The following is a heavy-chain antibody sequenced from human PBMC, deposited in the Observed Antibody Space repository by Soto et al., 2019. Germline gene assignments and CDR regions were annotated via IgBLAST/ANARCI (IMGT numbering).Heavy chain of an antibody. CDR2: IIPIFGTA. CDR3: AKNPENYYYGMDV. Sequence: QVQLVQSGAEVKKPGSSVKVSCKASGGTFSSYAISWVRQAPGQGLEWMGGIIPIFGTAAYAQKFQGRVTITADESTSTAYVELSSLRSEDTAVYNCAKNPENYYYGMDVWGQGTTVTVSS. V-gene: IGHV1-69*12. CDR1: GGTFSSYA. J-gene: IGHJ6*02.